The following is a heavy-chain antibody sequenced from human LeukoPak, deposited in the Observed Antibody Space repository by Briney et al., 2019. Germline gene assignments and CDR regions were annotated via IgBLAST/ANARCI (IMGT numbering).Heavy chain of an antibody. J-gene: IGHJ4*02. CDR3: AKGSHGGRYFDY. CDR2: ISWNSGSI. D-gene: IGHD1-26*01. Sequence: PGGSLRLSCAASGFTFDDYAMHWVRQAPGKGLEWASGISWNSGSIGYADSVKGRFTISRDNAKNSLYLQMNSLRAEDTALYYCAKGSHGGRYFDYWGQGTLVTVSS. V-gene: IGHV3-9*01. CDR1: GFTFDDYA.